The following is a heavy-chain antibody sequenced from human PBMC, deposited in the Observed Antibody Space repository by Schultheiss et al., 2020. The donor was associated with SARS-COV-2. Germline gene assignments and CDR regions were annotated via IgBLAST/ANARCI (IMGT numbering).Heavy chain of an antibody. J-gene: IGHJ6*02. Sequence: GESLKISCAASGFTFSDYYMSWIRQAPGKGLEWVSYISRSSSTIIYADSVKGRFTISRENAKNSLYLQMKSLRDEDTAVYYCARDPSSGYDFWSGYSIYGMDVWGQGTTVTVSS. D-gene: IGHD3-3*01. V-gene: IGHV3-11*04. CDR3: ARDPSSGYDFWSGYSIYGMDV. CDR2: ISRSSSTI. CDR1: GFTFSDYY.